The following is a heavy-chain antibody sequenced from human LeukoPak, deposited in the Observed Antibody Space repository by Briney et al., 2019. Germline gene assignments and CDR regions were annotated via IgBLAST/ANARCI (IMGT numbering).Heavy chain of an antibody. Sequence: GGSLRLSCAASGFTFSSYGMHWVRQAPGKGLEWVAVISYDGSNKYYADSVKGRFTISRDNSKNTLYLQMNSLRAEDTAVYYCAKGHVDTAPDVWGKGTTVTVSS. J-gene: IGHJ6*04. CDR2: ISYDGSNK. CDR1: GFTFSSYG. CDR3: AKGHVDTAPDV. V-gene: IGHV3-30*18. D-gene: IGHD5-18*01.